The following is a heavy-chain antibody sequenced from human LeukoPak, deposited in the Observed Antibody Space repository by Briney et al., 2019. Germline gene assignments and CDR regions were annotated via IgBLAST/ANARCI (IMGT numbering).Heavy chain of an antibody. CDR1: EFPFSSYA. Sequence: GGPLRLSCAASEFPFSSYAMSWVRQAPGKRLEWVSSIGGSGVNTYHADSVKGRFTISRDNSKNTLYLQMNSLRAEDTAVYYCAKIGSYFDYWGQGILVTVSS. J-gene: IGHJ4*02. D-gene: IGHD3-10*01. CDR3: AKIGSYFDY. V-gene: IGHV3-23*01. CDR2: IGGSGVNT.